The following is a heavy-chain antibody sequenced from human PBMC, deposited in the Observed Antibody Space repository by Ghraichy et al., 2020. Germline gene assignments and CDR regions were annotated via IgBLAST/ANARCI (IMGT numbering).Heavy chain of an antibody. CDR2: IYNGSDT. J-gene: IGHJ4*02. V-gene: IGHV3-66*02. D-gene: IGHD6-19*01. CDR1: GFTVSSNY. CDR3: VKEGVAGRRFFDY. Sequence: GESLNISCAASGFTVSSNYMSWVRQAPGKGLEWVSVIYNGSDTYYADSVRGRFTISTDNSKNTLYLQVNSLRAEDTAMYYSVKEGVAGRRFFDYWGQGILVTVS.